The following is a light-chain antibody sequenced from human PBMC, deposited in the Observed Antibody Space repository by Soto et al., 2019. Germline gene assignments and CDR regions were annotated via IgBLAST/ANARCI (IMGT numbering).Light chain of an antibody. CDR2: GAS. J-gene: IGKJ4*01. Sequence: IVMTQSPATLSVSPGERATLSCRASQSVSSNLAWYQQKPGQAPRLLIYGASNRAPGIPARFSGSGSGTEFTLTISSLQSEDFAVYSCQQYNKWPLTFGGGTTVEIK. CDR3: QQYNKWPLT. V-gene: IGKV3-15*01. CDR1: QSVSSN.